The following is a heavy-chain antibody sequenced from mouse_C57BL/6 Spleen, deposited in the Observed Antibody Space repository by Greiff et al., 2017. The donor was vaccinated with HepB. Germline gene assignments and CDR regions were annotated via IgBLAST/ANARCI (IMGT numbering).Heavy chain of an antibody. D-gene: IGHD1-1*01. CDR2: ISGGGGNT. J-gene: IGHJ3*01. Sequence: EVMLVESGGGLVKPGGSLKLSCAASGFTFSSYTMSWVRQTPEKRLEWVATISGGGGNTYYPDSVKGRFTISRDNAKNTLYLQMSSLRSEDTALYYCARQGIHYGSSYGFAYWGQGTLVTVSA. CDR1: GFTFSSYT. V-gene: IGHV5-9*01. CDR3: ARQGIHYGSSYGFAY.